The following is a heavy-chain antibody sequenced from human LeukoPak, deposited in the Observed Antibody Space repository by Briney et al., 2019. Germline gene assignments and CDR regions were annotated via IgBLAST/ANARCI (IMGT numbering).Heavy chain of an antibody. CDR2: IFHSGNS. J-gene: IGHJ3*01. CDR1: GYSINSGYY. D-gene: IGHD1-7*01. CDR3: ARVGYNWNLWFDF. V-gene: IGHV4-38-2*02. Sequence: SETLSLTCTVSGYSINSGYYWAWIRQPPGKGLQWIGSIFHSGNSYYNPSLKSRVTISVDTSKNQFSLKVNSVTAADTAVYYCARVGYNWNLWFDFWGQGTTVTVSS.